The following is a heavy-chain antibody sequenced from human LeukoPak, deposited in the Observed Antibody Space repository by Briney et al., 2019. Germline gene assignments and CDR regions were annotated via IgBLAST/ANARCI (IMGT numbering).Heavy chain of an antibody. Sequence: GRSLSLSCAASGFTFSSYAMHWVRQAPGKGLEWAAVISYDGSNKYYADSVKGRFTISRDNSKNTLYLQMNSLRAEDTAVYYCARDGIAVPTYYFDYWGQGTLVTVPS. CDR1: GFTFSSYA. D-gene: IGHD6-19*01. J-gene: IGHJ4*02. CDR3: ARDGIAVPTYYFDY. V-gene: IGHV3-30*04. CDR2: ISYDGSNK.